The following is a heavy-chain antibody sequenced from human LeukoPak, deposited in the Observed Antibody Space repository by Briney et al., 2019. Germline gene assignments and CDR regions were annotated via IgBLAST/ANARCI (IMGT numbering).Heavy chain of an antibody. J-gene: IGHJ4*02. CDR3: ARDRYYYDSSGQQIFDY. CDR1: GGTFSSYA. V-gene: IGHV1-69*04. D-gene: IGHD3-22*01. CDR2: IIPILGIA. Sequence: ASVTVSFTASGGTFSSYAISWVRQAAGQGHEWMGRIIPILGIANYAQKFQGRVTITADKSTSTAYMDLSSLRSEATAVYYCARDRYYYDSSGQQIFDYWGQGTLVTVSS.